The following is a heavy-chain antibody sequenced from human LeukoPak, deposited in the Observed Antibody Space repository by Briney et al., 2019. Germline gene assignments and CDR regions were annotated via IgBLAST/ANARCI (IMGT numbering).Heavy chain of an antibody. J-gene: IGHJ3*02. V-gene: IGHV4-59*01. CDR2: IYYSGST. CDR1: GGSISTYY. D-gene: IGHD2-8*01. CDR3: ARRMDDAFDI. Sequence: PSETLSLTCTVSGGSISTYYWSWIRQPPGQGLEWIGYIYYSGSTNYNPSLKSRVTISVDTSKNQSSLKLSSVTAADTAVYYCARRMDDAFDIWGQGTMVTVSS.